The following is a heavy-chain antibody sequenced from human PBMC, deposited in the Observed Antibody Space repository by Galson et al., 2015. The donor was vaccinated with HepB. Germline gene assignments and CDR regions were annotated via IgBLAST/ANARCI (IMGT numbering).Heavy chain of an antibody. J-gene: IGHJ4*02. CDR1: GFTFSSYA. CDR2: ISGSGGST. D-gene: IGHD2-21*02. V-gene: IGHV3-23*01. Sequence: SLRLSCAASGFTFSSYAMSWVRQAPGKGLEWVSAISGSGGSTYYADSVKGRFTISRDNSKNTLYLQMNSLRAEDTAVYYCAKQGDSRKDRGVFDYWGQGTLVTVSS. CDR3: AKQGDSRKDRGVFDY.